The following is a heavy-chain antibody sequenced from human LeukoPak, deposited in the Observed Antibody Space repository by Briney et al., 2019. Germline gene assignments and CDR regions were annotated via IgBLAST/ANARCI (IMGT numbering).Heavy chain of an antibody. CDR2: FTPFNANT. V-gene: IGHV1-45*02. CDR1: GYTFTYSY. Sequence: SVKVSCKASGYTFTYSYLHWVRQAPGQAIEWMGWFTPFNANTNYAQKFQDRVTITRDRSMCTAYMELRRLKSEDTAMYYCANSPDSGGLGPWGQETLVSVCS. J-gene: IGHJ5*02. D-gene: IGHD3-10*01. CDR3: ANSPDSGGLGP.